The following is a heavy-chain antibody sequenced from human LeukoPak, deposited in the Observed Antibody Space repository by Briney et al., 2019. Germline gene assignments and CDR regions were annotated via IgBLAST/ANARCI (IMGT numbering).Heavy chain of an antibody. CDR3: AKEPSRGSYYYYYGMDV. J-gene: IGHJ6*02. V-gene: IGHV3-23*01. Sequence: GGSLRLSCAASGFTFSSYAMSWVRQAPGKGLEWVSAVSGSGGSTYYADSVKGRFTISRDNSKNTLYLQMNSLRAEDTAVYYCAKEPSRGSYYYYYGMDVWGQGTTVTVSS. CDR2: VSGSGGST. CDR1: GFTFSSYA. D-gene: IGHD1-26*01.